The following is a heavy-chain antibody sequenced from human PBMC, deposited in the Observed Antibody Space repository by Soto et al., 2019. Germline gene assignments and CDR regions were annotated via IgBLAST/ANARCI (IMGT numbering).Heavy chain of an antibody. J-gene: IGHJ4*02. CDR3: TRDPVDSPVFDY. CDR1: GFTVINTY. V-gene: IGHV3-66*01. D-gene: IGHD2-15*01. CDR2: IYRDGRT. Sequence: ETQLVESGGGLVQPGGSLSLSCAASGFTVINTYLSWVRQAPGKGLEWVSVIYRDGRTYYADSVKGRFTISRDHSKNTLYLQMNSLRAEDTAVYYCTRDPVDSPVFDYWGQGTLVTVSS.